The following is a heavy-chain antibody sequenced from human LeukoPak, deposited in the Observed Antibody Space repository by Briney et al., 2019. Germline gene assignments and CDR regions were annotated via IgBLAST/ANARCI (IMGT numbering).Heavy chain of an antibody. D-gene: IGHD3-16*01. CDR2: IYYSGST. Sequence: SETLSLTCTVSGGSICSYYWSWIRQPPGKGLEWIGYIYYSGSTNYSPSLKSRVTISVDTSKNQFSLKLSSVTAADTAVYYCARDRPGGSSFDYWGQGTLVTVSS. CDR1: GGSICSYY. J-gene: IGHJ4*02. V-gene: IGHV4-59*01. CDR3: ARDRPGGSSFDY.